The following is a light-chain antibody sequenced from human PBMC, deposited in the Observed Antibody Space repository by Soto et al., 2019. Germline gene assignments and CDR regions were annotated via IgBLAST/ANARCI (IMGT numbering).Light chain of an antibody. CDR3: CSYAGSPRYV. J-gene: IGLJ1*01. Sequence: QSALTQPRSVSGSPGQSVTISCTGTSSDVGYYNYVSWYQQHPGKAPKVMIYDVSERHSGVPDRFSGSKSGNTASLTISGLQAEDEADYYCCSYAGSPRYVFGTGTKLTVL. V-gene: IGLV2-11*01. CDR1: SSDVGYYNY. CDR2: DVS.